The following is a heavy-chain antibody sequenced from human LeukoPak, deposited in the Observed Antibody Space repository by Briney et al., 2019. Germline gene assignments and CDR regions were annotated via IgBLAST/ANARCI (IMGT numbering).Heavy chain of an antibody. CDR2: INPNSGGT. J-gene: IGHJ5*02. V-gene: IGHV1-2*02. Sequence: ASVKVSCKASGYTFTGYYMHWVRQAPGQGLEWMGWINPNSGGTNYAQKFQGRVTTTRDTSISTAYMELSRLRSDDTAVYYCARGGIAARHDWFDPWGQGTLVTVSS. CDR3: ARGGIAARHDWFDP. D-gene: IGHD6-6*01. CDR1: GYTFTGYY.